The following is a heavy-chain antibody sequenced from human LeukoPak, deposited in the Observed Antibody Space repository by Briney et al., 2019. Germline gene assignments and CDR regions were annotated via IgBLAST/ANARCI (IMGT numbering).Heavy chain of an antibody. V-gene: IGHV1-2*02. CDR1: GYTFTGYY. CDR2: INPNNGGT. D-gene: IGHD6-13*01. CDR3: ARDVGSNWCVDF. J-gene: IGHJ4*02. Sequence: GASVKVSCKASGYTFTGYYMHWVRQAPGQGLEWMGWINPNNGGTKYAQKFQGRVTMTRDTSITTAYMEVNRLRFDDTALYYCARDVGSNWCVDFWGQGTLVTVSS.